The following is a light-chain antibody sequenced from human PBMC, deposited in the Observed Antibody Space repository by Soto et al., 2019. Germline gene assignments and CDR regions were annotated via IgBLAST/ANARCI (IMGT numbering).Light chain of an antibody. V-gene: IGKV3-11*01. J-gene: IGKJ1*01. Sequence: EIVLTQSPATLSLSPGERATLSCRASQSVSIDLAWYQQKPGQAPRLLIYDASNRATGIAARFSGGGSGTDFTLTISSPEPEDFAVYYCQHRSQWPWTLGPGTKVDIK. CDR1: QSVSID. CDR3: QHRSQWPWT. CDR2: DAS.